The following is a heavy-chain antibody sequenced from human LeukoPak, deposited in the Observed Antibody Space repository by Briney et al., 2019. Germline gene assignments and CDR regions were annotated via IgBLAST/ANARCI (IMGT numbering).Heavy chain of an antibody. CDR1: GGSISSYY. D-gene: IGHD3-10*01. Sequence: PSETLSLTCTVSGGSISSYYWSWIRQPAGKGLEWIGRIYTSGSTNYNPSLKSRVTMSVDTSKNQFSLKLSSVTAADTAVYYCARDRRLGGSGSYYRSDSLYYYYYMDVWGKGTTVTVSS. V-gene: IGHV4-4*07. J-gene: IGHJ6*03. CDR2: IYTSGST. CDR3: ARDRRLGGSGSYYRSDSLYYYYYMDV.